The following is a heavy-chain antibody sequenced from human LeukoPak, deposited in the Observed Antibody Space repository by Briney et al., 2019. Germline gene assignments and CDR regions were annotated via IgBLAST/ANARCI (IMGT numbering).Heavy chain of an antibody. D-gene: IGHD3-16*02. V-gene: IGHV4-34*01. CDR2: INHSGGT. CDR1: GGSFSDYY. J-gene: IGHJ4*02. CDR3: ARVSDTMISFGGGISYFDY. Sequence: PSETLSLTCALYGGSFSDYYWTWIRQPPGKGLEWIGEINHSGGTDYNPSLRSRVTISLDTSKKQFSLQLSSVTAADTGVYYRARVSDTMISFGGGISYFDYWGQGPLVTVSS.